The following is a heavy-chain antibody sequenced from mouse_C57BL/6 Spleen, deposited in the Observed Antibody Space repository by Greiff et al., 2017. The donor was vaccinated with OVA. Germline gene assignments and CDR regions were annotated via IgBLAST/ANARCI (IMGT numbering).Heavy chain of an antibody. CDR1: GFTFSDYG. D-gene: IGHD2-4*01. J-gene: IGHJ4*01. CDR3: ATYYDYLYAMDY. Sequence: EVHLVESGGGLVKPGGSLKLSCAASGFTFSDYGMHWVRQAPEKGLEWVAYISSGSSTIYYADTVKGRFTISRDNAKNTLFLQMTSLRSEDTAMYYCATYYDYLYAMDYWGQGTSVTVSS. V-gene: IGHV5-17*01. CDR2: ISSGSSTI.